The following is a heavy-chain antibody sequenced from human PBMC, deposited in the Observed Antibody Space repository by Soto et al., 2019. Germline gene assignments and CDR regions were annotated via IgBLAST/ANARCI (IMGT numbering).Heavy chain of an antibody. J-gene: IGHJ4*02. CDR3: AKDTAPGFYDANGHLDY. CDR2: INWDSGDI. Sequence: LRLSCVVSGISFDDYAMHWVRQVPGKGLEWVSGINWDSGDIGYADSVKGRFTISRDNAKNSLYLQMNSLKTEDTALYYCAKDTAPGFYDANGHLDYWGQGTPVTVSS. D-gene: IGHD2-8*01. CDR1: GISFDDYA. V-gene: IGHV3-9*01.